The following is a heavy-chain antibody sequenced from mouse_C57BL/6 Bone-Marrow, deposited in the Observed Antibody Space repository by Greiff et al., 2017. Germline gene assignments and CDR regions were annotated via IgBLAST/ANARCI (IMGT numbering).Heavy chain of an antibody. V-gene: IGHV1-59*01. Sequence: QVQLQQPGAELVRPGTSVKLSCKASGYTFTSYWMHWVKQRPGQGLEWIGVIDPSDSYPNYNQKFKGKATLTVDTSSSTAYMQLSSLTSEDSAVYYCARTLISLYYFDYWGQGTTLTVSS. J-gene: IGHJ2*01. CDR1: GYTFTSYW. CDR3: ARTLISLYYFDY. CDR2: IDPSDSYP.